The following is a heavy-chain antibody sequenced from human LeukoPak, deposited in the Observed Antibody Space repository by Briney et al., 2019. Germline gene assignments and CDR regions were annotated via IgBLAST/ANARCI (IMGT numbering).Heavy chain of an antibody. CDR2: TSFGGGNT. V-gene: IGHV3-30*03. Sequence: GGSLRLSCAASGFMFRAYGMHWVRQAPGKGLEWLAVTSFGGGNTYYAASVKGRFTISRDNSNNTLDLQMNSLRAEDTAVYYCARALTRDALDLWGQGTMVTVSS. CDR3: ARALTRDALDL. CDR1: GFMFRAYG. J-gene: IGHJ3*01.